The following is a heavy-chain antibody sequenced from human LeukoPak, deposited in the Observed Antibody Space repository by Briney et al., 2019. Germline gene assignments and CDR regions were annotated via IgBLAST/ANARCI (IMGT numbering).Heavy chain of an antibody. CDR3: ARAIVGATNFDY. V-gene: IGHV4-30-4*01. Sequence: SQTLSLTCTVSGGSISSGDYYWSWVRQPPGKGLEWIGYIYYSGSTYYNPSLKSRVTISVDTSRNQFSLKLSSVTAADTAVYYCARAIVGATNFDYWGQGTLVTVSS. CDR2: IYYSGST. D-gene: IGHD1-26*01. CDR1: GGSISSGDYY. J-gene: IGHJ4*02.